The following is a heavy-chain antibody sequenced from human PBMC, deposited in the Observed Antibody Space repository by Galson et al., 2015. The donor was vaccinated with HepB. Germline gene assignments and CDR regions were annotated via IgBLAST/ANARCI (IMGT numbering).Heavy chain of an antibody. CDR3: AHSSAQIYYDSSGYSLNFDY. CDR1: GFSLSTSGVG. J-gene: IGHJ4*02. D-gene: IGHD3-22*01. Sequence: PALVKPTQTLTLTCTFSGFSLSTSGVGVGWIRQPPGKALEWLALIYWDDDKRYSPSLKSRLTITKDTSKNQVVLTMTNMDPVDTATYYCAHSSAQIYYDSSGYSLNFDYWGQGTLVTVSS. CDR2: IYWDDDK. V-gene: IGHV2-5*02.